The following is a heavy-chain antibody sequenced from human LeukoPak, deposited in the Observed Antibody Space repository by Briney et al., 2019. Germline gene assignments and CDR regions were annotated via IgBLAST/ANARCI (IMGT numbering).Heavy chain of an antibody. CDR2: IYHSGST. CDR1: GGSISSGSYY. Sequence: SETLSLTCTVSGGSISSGSYYWSWIRQPPGKGLEWIGSIYHSGSTYYNPSLKSRVTISVDTSKNQFSLKLSSMTAADTAVYYCASASQWLVWGDWGQGTLVTVSS. J-gene: IGHJ1*01. D-gene: IGHD6-19*01. CDR3: ASASQWLVWGD. V-gene: IGHV4-39*07.